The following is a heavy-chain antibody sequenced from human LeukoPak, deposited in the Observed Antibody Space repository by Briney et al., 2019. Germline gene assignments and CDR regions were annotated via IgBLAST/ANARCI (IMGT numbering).Heavy chain of an antibody. CDR1: GYTFTSYG. D-gene: IGHD2-15*01. V-gene: IGHV1-18*01. J-gene: IGHJ4*02. CDR2: ISAYNGNT. Sequence: ASVKVSCKASGYTFTSYGISWVRQATGQGREWMGWISAYNGNTNYAQKLQGRVTMTTDTSTSTAYMELRSLRSDDTAVYYCARVPPVDCIDYWGQGTLVTVSS. CDR3: ARVPPVDCIDY.